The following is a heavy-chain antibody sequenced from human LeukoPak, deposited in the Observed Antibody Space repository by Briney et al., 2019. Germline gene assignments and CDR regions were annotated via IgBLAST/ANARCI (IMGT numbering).Heavy chain of an antibody. D-gene: IGHD3-9*01. V-gene: IGHV1-58*01. CDR2: IVIANGNT. CDR1: GFTFARSA. J-gene: IGHJ4*02. CDR3: AAEDDFLTGYYDFDY. Sequence: GTSLKVSCKASGFTFARSAVKWVRQARGQRPEWIGWIVIANGNTNYAQKFQERLTITRDMSTSTAYMELSSLRSEDTAVYYCAAEDDFLTGYYDFDYWGQGTVVTVSS.